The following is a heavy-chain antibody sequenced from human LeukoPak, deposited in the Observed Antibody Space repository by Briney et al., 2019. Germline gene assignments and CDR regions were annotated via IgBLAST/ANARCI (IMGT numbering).Heavy chain of an antibody. CDR1: GFTFSSYE. Sequence: GGSLRLYCAASGFTFSSYEMNWVRQAPGKGLEWVSYISSSRSTIYYADSVKGRFTISRDNAKNSLYLQMNSLRAEDTAVYYCARPGDGMDVWGKGTTVTVSS. CDR3: ARPGDGMDV. CDR2: ISSSRSTI. J-gene: IGHJ6*04. V-gene: IGHV3-48*03.